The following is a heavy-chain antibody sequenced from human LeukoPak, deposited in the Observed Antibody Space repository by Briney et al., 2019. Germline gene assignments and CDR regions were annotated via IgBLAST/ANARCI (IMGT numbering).Heavy chain of an antibody. CDR2: IKQDGKEK. CDR1: GFTFSSYW. Sequence: PGGSLRLSCAASGFTFSSYWMSWVRQAPGKGLEWVTNIKQDGKEKYYVDSVKGRFTISRDNARNSLYLQMNSLRAEDTAVYYCAKLAVADRFDYWGQGTLVTVSS. D-gene: IGHD6-19*01. J-gene: IGHJ4*02. CDR3: AKLAVADRFDY. V-gene: IGHV3-7*01.